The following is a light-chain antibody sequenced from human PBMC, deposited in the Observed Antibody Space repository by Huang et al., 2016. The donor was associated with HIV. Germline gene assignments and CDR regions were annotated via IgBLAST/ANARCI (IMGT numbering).Light chain of an antibody. CDR2: EVS. J-gene: IGKJ2*01. V-gene: IGKV2D-29*01. Sequence: DIVLTQTPLALSVTPGQPASISCKSTQSLLHSDGKTRLYRYLQKPGQPPQLLIYEVSNRFAGVSDRFTGSGSGTDFTLKISRVEADDIGVYYCMQTTQLPQTFGQGTKLEIK. CDR3: MQTTQLPQT. CDR1: QSLLHSDGKTR.